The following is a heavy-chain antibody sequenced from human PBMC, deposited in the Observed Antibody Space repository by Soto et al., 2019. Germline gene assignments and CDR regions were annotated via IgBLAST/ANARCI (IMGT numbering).Heavy chain of an antibody. Sequence: SETLSLTCTVSGGSISSYYWSRIRQPPGKGLEWIGYIYYSGSTNYNPSLKSRVTISVDTSKNQFSLKLSSVTAADTAVYYCARVRRNWFDPWGQGTLVTVSS. J-gene: IGHJ5*02. CDR2: IYYSGST. CDR1: GGSISSYY. V-gene: IGHV4-59*01. CDR3: ARVRRNWFDP.